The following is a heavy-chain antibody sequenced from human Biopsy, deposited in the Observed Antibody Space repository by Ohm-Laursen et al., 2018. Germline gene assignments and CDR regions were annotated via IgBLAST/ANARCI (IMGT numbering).Heavy chain of an antibody. CDR2: MWSDGINK. CDR3: ARDDDTTGHYMILNH. D-gene: IGHD3-9*01. CDR1: GFAFSYYG. Sequence: SLRLSCTASGFAFSYYGLHWVRQAPGKGLQWVAVMWSDGINKNYADSVKGRFTVSRDNSNNVLYLQMSSLRDEDSAVYYCARDDDTTGHYMILNHWGQRTLVTVSS. J-gene: IGHJ5*02. V-gene: IGHV3-33*01.